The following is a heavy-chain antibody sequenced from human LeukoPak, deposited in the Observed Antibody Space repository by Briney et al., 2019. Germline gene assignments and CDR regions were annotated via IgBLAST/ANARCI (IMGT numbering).Heavy chain of an antibody. CDR3: AKSLPSSAVTLYYFDY. CDR1: GFTFSSYA. CDR2: ISGSGGST. J-gene: IGHJ4*02. V-gene: IGHV3-23*01. D-gene: IGHD4-17*01. Sequence: QTGGSLRLSCAASGFTFSSYAMSWVRQAPGKGLEWVSVISGSGGSTYYADSVKGRFTISRDNSKNTLYLQMNSLRAEDTAVYYCAKSLPSSAVTLYYFDYWGQGTLVTVSS.